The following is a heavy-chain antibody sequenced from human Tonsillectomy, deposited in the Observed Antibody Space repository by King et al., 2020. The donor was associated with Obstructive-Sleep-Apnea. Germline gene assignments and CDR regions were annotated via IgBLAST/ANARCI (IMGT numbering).Heavy chain of an antibody. V-gene: IGHV5-51*01. D-gene: IGHD4-23*01. CDR3: ATPSYGGQIVDY. CDR2: IYPADSDL. Sequence: QLVQSGAEVKKPGESLKISCKASGYSFTTYWIGWVRQMPGKGLEWMGFIYPADSDLRYSPPFQGQVTISADKSTSTAYLQWSSLTASDTAMYYCATPSYGGQIVDYGGQGTLVTVSA. CDR1: GYSFTTYW. J-gene: IGHJ4*02.